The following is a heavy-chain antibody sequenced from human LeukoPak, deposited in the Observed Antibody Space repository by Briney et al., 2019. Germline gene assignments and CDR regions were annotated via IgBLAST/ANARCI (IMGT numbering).Heavy chain of an antibody. V-gene: IGHV3-21*01. CDR2: ISSSSSYI. J-gene: IGHJ6*03. CDR1: GFTFSSYS. Sequence: GGSLRLSCAASGFTFSSYSMNWVRQAPGKGLEWVSSISSSSSYIYYADSVKGRFTISRDNAKNSLYLQMNSLRAEDTAVYYCARDHGDSSGYYWEYYYYYMDVWGKGTTVTVSS. D-gene: IGHD3-22*01. CDR3: ARDHGDSSGYYWEYYYYYMDV.